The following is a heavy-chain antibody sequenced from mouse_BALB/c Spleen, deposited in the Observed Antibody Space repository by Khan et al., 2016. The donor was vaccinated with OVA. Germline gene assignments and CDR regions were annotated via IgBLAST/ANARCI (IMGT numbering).Heavy chain of an antibody. Sequence: VELVESGGDLVKPGGSLKLSCAASGFTFSSFGMSWIRQTPDKRLAWVATISSGGSYTYYPDSVTGRFTISRDNAKNTLYLQMSSLKSEDTAMYYCARQYSNSFFEYWGQGTTLTVSS. CDR2: ISSGGSYT. CDR1: GFTFSSFG. V-gene: IGHV5-6*01. J-gene: IGHJ2*01. D-gene: IGHD2-5*01. CDR3: ARQYSNSFFEY.